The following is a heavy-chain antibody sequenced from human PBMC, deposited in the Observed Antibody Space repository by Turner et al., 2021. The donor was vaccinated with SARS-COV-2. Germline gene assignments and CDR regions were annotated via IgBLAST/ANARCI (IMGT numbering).Heavy chain of an antibody. V-gene: IGHV3-53*04. D-gene: IGHD2-15*01. CDR1: GFTVSRNY. CDR3: ARDLVAYGMDV. Sequence: EVQPVESGGGLVQPGGSLSLSCAASGFTVSRNYLGWVRQAPGKGLEWVSVIYSGGSTYYADSVKGRFTISRHNSKNTLYLQMNSLRAEDTAVYYCARDLVAYGMDVWGQGTTVTVSS. J-gene: IGHJ6*02. CDR2: IYSGGST.